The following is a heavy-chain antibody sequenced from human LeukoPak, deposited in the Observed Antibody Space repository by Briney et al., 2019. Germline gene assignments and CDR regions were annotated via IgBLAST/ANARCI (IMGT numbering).Heavy chain of an antibody. J-gene: IGHJ6*03. CDR3: ARGLGYCSGGSCYSSLYYYYYMDV. D-gene: IGHD2-15*01. Sequence: GGSLRLSCAASGITFSDYAMNWVRQAPGKGLEWVSSISSSSSYIYYADSVKGRFTISRDNAKNTLYLQMNSLRAEDTAVYYCARGLGYCSGGSCYSSLYYYYYMDVWGKGTTVTVSS. CDR1: GITFSDYA. CDR2: ISSSSSYI. V-gene: IGHV3-21*01.